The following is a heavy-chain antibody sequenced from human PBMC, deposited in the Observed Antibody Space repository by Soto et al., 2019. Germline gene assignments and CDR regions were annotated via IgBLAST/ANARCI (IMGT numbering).Heavy chain of an antibody. V-gene: IGHV3-33*01. J-gene: IGHJ6*02. Sequence: PGGSLRLSCTASGFTLSDYGMHWVRQAPGKGLEWVAVIWHDGWAKYYAESLTGRITISRDNAKNSLYLQMNSLRDEDTAVYYCAREIMITFGGVIATAYGMDVWGQGTTVTVSS. CDR1: GFTLSDYG. CDR3: AREIMITFGGVIATAYGMDV. D-gene: IGHD3-16*02. CDR2: IWHDGWAK.